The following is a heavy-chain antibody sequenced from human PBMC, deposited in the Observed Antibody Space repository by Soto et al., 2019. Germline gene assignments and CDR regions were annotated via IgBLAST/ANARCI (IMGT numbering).Heavy chain of an antibody. J-gene: IGHJ4*02. Sequence: VASVKVSCKASGYTFTSYGISWVRQAPGQRLEWMGWINAGNGNTKYSQKFQGRVTITRDTSASTAYMELSSLRSEDTAVYYCVRDILFDYWGQGTLVTVSS. D-gene: IGHD2-15*01. CDR3: VRDILFDY. CDR2: INAGNGNT. V-gene: IGHV1-3*01. CDR1: GYTFTSYG.